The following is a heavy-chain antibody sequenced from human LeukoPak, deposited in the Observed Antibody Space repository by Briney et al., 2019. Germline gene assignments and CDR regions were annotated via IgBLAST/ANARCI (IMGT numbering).Heavy chain of an antibody. CDR3: ARVNSGSHWWLGF. J-gene: IGHJ2*01. Sequence: SETLSLTCTVSGGSISSYYWSWIRQPPGKGLESIGYIYYSGSTNYNPSLKSRVTISVDTSKNQFSLKLTSVTAADTAVYYCARVNSGSHWWLGFWGRGTLVTVSS. CDR2: IYYSGST. V-gene: IGHV4-59*01. D-gene: IGHD3-10*01. CDR1: GGSISSYY.